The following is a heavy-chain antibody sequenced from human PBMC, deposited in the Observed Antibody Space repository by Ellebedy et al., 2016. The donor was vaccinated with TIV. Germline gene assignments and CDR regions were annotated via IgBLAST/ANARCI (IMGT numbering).Heavy chain of an antibody. J-gene: IGHJ6*02. Sequence: GESLKISXAASGFTLSDYYISWLRQAPGKGLEWVARIGSSSHYANYAHSVKGRFTISRDNAKNSLYLQMNSLRAEDTAVYYCARNYDVWSGYPDMDVWGQGTTVTVSS. CDR3: ARNYDVWSGYPDMDV. CDR2: IGSSSHYA. V-gene: IGHV3-11*06. D-gene: IGHD3-3*01. CDR1: GFTLSDYY.